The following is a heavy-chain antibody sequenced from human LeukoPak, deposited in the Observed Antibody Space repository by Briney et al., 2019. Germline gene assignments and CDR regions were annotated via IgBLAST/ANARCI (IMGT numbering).Heavy chain of an antibody. CDR3: ARDAPPGVRGVIRWFDP. Sequence: ASVKVSCKASGGTFSSYAISWVRQAPGQGLEGMARIIPIFGTANFAQKFQGRVTITTDKSTSTAYMELSSLRSEDTALYYCARDAPPGVRGVIRWFDPWGQGTLVTVSS. D-gene: IGHD3-10*01. J-gene: IGHJ5*02. CDR2: IIPIFGTA. V-gene: IGHV1-69*05. CDR1: GGTFSSYA.